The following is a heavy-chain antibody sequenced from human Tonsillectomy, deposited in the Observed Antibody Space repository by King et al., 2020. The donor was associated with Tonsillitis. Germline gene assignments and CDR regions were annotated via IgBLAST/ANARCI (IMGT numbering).Heavy chain of an antibody. CDR3: ARDPHGGNSNAFDI. J-gene: IGHJ3*02. Sequence: QLQESGPGLVKPSGTLSLTCAVSGGSIISSNWWSWVRQPPGKGLECSGESYHSGSTNYNPSLKSRVTISVDKSKNQFSLKLSSVTAADTAVYYCARDPHGGNSNAFDIWGQGTMVTVSS. V-gene: IGHV4-4*02. CDR2: SYHSGST. CDR1: GGSIISSNW. D-gene: IGHD4-23*01.